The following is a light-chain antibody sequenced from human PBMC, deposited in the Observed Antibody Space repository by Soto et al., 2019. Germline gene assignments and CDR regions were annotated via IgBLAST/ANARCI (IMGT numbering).Light chain of an antibody. CDR2: EGS. CDR1: ISDVGRFDV. J-gene: IGLJ1*01. V-gene: IGLV2-23*01. Sequence: QAALTQPAWVAGSLGQAITISFTGTISDVGRFDVVSWYQQHPGQVPKLIIYEGSRRTSGVSSRFSGSKSGNTASLTISGLQAEDEADYYCCAYVNSRSYVFGSGTKVTV. CDR3: CAYVNSRSYV.